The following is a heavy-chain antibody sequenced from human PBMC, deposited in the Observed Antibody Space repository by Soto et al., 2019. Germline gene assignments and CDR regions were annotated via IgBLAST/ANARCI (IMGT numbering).Heavy chain of an antibody. CDR3: AKAPGTMKRWFDP. D-gene: IGHD1-1*01. Sequence: EVQLLESGGGLVQPGGSLRLSCAASGFTFNNYAMSWVRQAPGKGLEWVSVISGSGGSTYYADSVKGRFTISRDNSKSTLYRQMTSLRAEDTAVYYCAKAPGTMKRWFDPWGQGTLVTVSS. CDR1: GFTFNNYA. V-gene: IGHV3-23*01. CDR2: ISGSGGST. J-gene: IGHJ5*02.